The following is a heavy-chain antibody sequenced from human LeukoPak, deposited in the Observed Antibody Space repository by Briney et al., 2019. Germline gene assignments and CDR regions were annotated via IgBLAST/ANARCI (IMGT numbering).Heavy chain of an antibody. J-gene: IGHJ4*02. CDR3: ARGPNEYSSSYPLDY. D-gene: IGHD6-6*01. CDR2: IYTSGST. CDR1: GYSISSGYY. V-gene: IGHV4-38-2*01. Sequence: MPSETLSLTCAVSGYSISSGYYWGWIRQPPGKGLEWIGRIYTSGSTNYNPSLKSRVTMSVDTSKNQFSLKLSSVTAADTAVYYCARGPNEYSSSYPLDYWGQGTLVTVSS.